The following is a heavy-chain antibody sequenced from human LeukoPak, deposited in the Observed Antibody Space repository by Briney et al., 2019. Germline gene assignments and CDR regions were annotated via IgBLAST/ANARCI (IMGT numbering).Heavy chain of an antibody. Sequence: ASVKVSCKASGYTFTSYGISWVRQAPGQGLEWMGWISAYNGNTNYAQKFQGRVTITADESTSTAYMELSSLRSEDTAVYYCARGWVAAPPAYWGQGTLVTVSS. D-gene: IGHD6-6*01. CDR2: ISAYNGNT. J-gene: IGHJ4*02. CDR3: ARGWVAAPPAY. V-gene: IGHV1-18*01. CDR1: GYTFTSYG.